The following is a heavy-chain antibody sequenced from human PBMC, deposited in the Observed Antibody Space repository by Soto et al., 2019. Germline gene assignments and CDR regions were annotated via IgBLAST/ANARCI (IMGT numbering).Heavy chain of an antibody. J-gene: IGHJ6*02. Sequence: QVQLQESGPGLVKPSETLSLTCTVSGGSISSYYWSWIRQPAGKGLEWIGRIYTSGSTNYNPSLKSRVTMSVDTSKNQFSLKLSSVTAADTAVYYCARDPYCSSTSCYGYYYYGMDVWGQGTTVTVSS. CDR3: ARDPYCSSTSCYGYYYYGMDV. CDR2: IYTSGST. CDR1: GGSISSYY. D-gene: IGHD2-2*01. V-gene: IGHV4-4*07.